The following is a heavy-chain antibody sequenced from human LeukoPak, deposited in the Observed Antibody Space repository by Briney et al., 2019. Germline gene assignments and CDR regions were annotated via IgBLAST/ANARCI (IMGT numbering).Heavy chain of an antibody. V-gene: IGHV3-7*03. Sequence: GGSLRLSCAASGFTFSSYWMSWVRQAPGKGLEWVANIKQDGSEKYYVDSVKGRFTISRDNAKNSLYLQMNSLGAEDTAVYYCASREYYYDSSGYFPDGAFDYWGQGTLVTVSS. CDR3: ASREYYYDSSGYFPDGAFDY. J-gene: IGHJ4*02. CDR2: IKQDGSEK. CDR1: GFTFSSYW. D-gene: IGHD3-22*01.